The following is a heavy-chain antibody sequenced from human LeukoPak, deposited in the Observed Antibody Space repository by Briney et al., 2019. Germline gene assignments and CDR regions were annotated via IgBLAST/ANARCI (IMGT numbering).Heavy chain of an antibody. J-gene: IGHJ4*02. CDR3: AREIVSAVAGNFDY. Sequence: GGSLRLSCAASGFTFSSYEMNWVRQAPGKGLEWVSYISSSDGTRTYADSVKGRFTISRDNAKNSLYLEMNSRRAEDTAVYYCAREIVSAVAGNFDYWGQGTLVTVSS. CDR1: GFTFSSYE. CDR2: ISSSDGTR. V-gene: IGHV3-48*03. D-gene: IGHD6-19*01.